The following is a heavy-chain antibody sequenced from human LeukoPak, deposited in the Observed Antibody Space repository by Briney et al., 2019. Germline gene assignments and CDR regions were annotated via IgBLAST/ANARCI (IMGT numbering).Heavy chain of an antibody. CDR1: GFTFSGHW. J-gene: IGHJ4*02. CDR3: TRDRSRAEDD. D-gene: IGHD1-14*01. CDR2: INQGGSDK. V-gene: IGHV3-7*01. Sequence: PGGSLRLSCPASGFTFSGHWMSWVGQAPGKGLEWVANINQGGSDKYYVDSVKGRFTISRDNANNLLYLQMTSLRGEDTAVYYCTRDRSRAEDDWGQGTLVTVSS.